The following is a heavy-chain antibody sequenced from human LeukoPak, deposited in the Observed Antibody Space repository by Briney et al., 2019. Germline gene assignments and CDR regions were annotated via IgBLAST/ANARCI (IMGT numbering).Heavy chain of an antibody. Sequence: GGSLRLSCAASGFTFSNAWMSWVRQAPGKGLEGVGRIKSKTDGGTTDYAAPVKGRFTISRDDSKNTLYLQMNSLKTEDTAVYYCTTDDYGDYVNWFDPWGQGTLVTVSS. J-gene: IGHJ5*02. D-gene: IGHD4-17*01. CDR2: IKSKTDGGTT. V-gene: IGHV3-15*01. CDR1: GFTFSNAW. CDR3: TTDDYGDYVNWFDP.